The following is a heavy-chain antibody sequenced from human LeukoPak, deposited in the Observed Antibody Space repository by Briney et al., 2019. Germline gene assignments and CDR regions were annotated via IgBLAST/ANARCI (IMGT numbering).Heavy chain of an antibody. D-gene: IGHD3-10*02. Sequence: TGGSLRLSCAASGFTFSGYKMNWVRQAPGKGLEGVSYISSSGSTIYYADSVKGRFTISRDNAKNSLYLQMNSLRAEDTAVYYCAELGITMIGGVWGKGTTVTISS. CDR1: GFTFSGYK. CDR2: ISSSGSTI. CDR3: AELGITMIGGV. J-gene: IGHJ6*04. V-gene: IGHV3-48*03.